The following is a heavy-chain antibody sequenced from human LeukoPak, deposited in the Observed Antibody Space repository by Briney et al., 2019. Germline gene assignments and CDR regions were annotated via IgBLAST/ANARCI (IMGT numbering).Heavy chain of an antibody. D-gene: IGHD3-10*01. CDR1: GGSISSGGYY. CDR3: ARMDYYGSGSYYNSYYFDY. V-gene: IGHV4-31*03. J-gene: IGHJ4*02. Sequence: SETLSLTCTVSGGSISSGGYYWSWIRQHPGKGLEWIGYIYYSGSTYYNPSLKSRVTISVDTSKNQFSLKLSSVTAADTAVYYCARMDYYGSGSYYNSYYFDYWGQGTLVTVSS. CDR2: IYYSGST.